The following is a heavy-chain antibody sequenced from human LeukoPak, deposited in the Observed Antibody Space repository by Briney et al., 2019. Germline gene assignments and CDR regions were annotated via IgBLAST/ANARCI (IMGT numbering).Heavy chain of an antibody. CDR3: ARDISQRFDP. J-gene: IGHJ5*02. D-gene: IGHD2/OR15-2a*01. V-gene: IGHV3-21*01. CDR2: ISSSSSYI. Sequence: GGSLRLSCAASGFTFSSYAMSWVRQAPGKGLEWVSSISSSSSYIYYADSVKGRFTISRDNAKNSLYLQMNSLRAEDTAVYYCARDISQRFDPWGQGTLVTVSS. CDR1: GFTFSSYA.